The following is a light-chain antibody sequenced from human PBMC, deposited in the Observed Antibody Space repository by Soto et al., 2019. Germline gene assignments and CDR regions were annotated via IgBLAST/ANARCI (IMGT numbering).Light chain of an antibody. CDR2: DAS. CDR3: QQRRNWPLT. V-gene: IGKV3-11*01. J-gene: IGKJ4*01. CDR1: QSVSSS. Sequence: EIVLTQSPATLSLSPGERATLSCRASQSVSSSLAWYQQKPGQAPRLLIYDASNRATDIPARFSGSGSGTDFTLTISSLEPEDFALYYCQQRRNWPLTFGGGTKVEIK.